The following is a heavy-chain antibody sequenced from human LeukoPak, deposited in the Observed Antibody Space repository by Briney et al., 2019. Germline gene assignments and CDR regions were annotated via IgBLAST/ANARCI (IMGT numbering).Heavy chain of an antibody. J-gene: IGHJ5*02. V-gene: IGHV1-2*02. Sequence: GASVKVSCKASGYTFTGYYMHWVRQAPGQGLEWMGWINPNSGGTNYAQKFQGRVTMTRDTSISTAYMELSRLRSDDTAVYYCARDPVPAATTTNWFDPWGQGTLVTVSS. CDR3: ARDPVPAATTTNWFDP. CDR2: INPNSGGT. CDR1: GYTFTGYY. D-gene: IGHD2-2*01.